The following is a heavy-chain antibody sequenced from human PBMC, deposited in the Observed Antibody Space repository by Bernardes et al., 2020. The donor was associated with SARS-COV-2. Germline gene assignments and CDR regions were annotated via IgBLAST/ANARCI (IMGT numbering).Heavy chain of an antibody. Sequence: SETLSLTCGVYGGSFSGYYWSWIRQSPGKGLEWIGKIHHSGSTNYNPSLKSRVTISVDTSKNQFSLKLSSVTAADTAVYYCARSLFCTSASCQEDGAFDIWGQGTIVTVSS. CDR3: ARSLFCTSASCQEDGAFDI. V-gene: IGHV4-34*01. CDR1: GGSFSGYY. CDR2: IHHSGST. D-gene: IGHD2-2*01. J-gene: IGHJ3*02.